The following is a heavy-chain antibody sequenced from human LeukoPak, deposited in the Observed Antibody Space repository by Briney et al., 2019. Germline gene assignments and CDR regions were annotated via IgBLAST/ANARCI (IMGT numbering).Heavy chain of an antibody. D-gene: IGHD2-8*01. V-gene: IGHV4-59*08. CDR3: VLAPNSNWFDF. Sequence: PSETLSLTCSVSGDSVSDFYWNWTRQSPGTGLEWIGNIHYSGNSNYNPSLKSRVSMSIDTSRNQFFLKLNSVTAADTAVYYCVLAPNSNWFDFWGQGTQVTVSS. CDR2: IHYSGNS. CDR1: GDSVSDFY. J-gene: IGHJ5*01.